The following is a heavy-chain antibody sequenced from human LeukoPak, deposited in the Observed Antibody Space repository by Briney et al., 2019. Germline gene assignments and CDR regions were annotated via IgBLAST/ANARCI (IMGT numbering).Heavy chain of an antibody. J-gene: IGHJ4*02. CDR2: IIPIFGTA. V-gene: IGHV1-69*01. D-gene: IGHD1-26*01. CDR1: GGTFISYA. CDR3: ARDSGAVEATGVGFDY. Sequence: AWVKVSCKASGGTFISYAISWVRQAPGQGLEWMGGIIPIFGTANYAQKFQGRVTITADESTSTAYMELSSVTAADTAVYYCARDSGAVEATGVGFDYWGQGTLVTVSS.